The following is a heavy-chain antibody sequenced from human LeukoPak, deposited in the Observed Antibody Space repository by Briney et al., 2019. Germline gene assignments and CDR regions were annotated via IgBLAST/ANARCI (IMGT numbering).Heavy chain of an antibody. D-gene: IGHD3-10*01. CDR2: IDHSGST. CDR3: ARGRKGGSAL. V-gene: IGHV4-34*01. Sequence: SETLSITCTVSGDSISSCYWSWIRQPPPQGLEWIGEIDHSGSTNYNPSLKSRVTISVDRANNQFSLKLSSVTAADTAFYYCARGRKGGSALWGQGTLVTVSS. J-gene: IGHJ4*02. CDR1: GDSISSCY.